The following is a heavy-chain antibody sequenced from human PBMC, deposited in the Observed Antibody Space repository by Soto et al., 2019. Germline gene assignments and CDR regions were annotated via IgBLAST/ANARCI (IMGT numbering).Heavy chain of an antibody. CDR2: ISSSGSTI. J-gene: IGHJ6*02. CDR3: ASPQPDVVGATLPYYYGMDV. CDR1: GFTFSSYE. V-gene: IGHV3-48*03. D-gene: IGHD1-26*01. Sequence: GGSLRLSCAASGFTFSSYEMNWVRQAPGKGLEWVSYISSSGSTIYYADSVKGRFTISRDNAKNSLYLQMNSLRAEDTAVYYCASPQPDVVGATLPYYYGMDVWGQGTTVTVSS.